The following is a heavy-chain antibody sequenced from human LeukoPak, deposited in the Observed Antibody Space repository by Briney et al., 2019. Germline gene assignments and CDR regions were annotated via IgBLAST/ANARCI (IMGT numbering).Heavy chain of an antibody. J-gene: IGHJ4*02. CDR1: GYSISSGYY. V-gene: IGHV4-38-2*02. CDR3: ARGLGLCSGGSCEDYFDY. D-gene: IGHD2-15*01. Sequence: SETLSLTCTVSGYSISSGYYWGWIRQPPGKGLEWIGSIYHSGSTYYNPSLKSRVTMSVDTSKNQFSLKLSSVTAADTAVYYCARGLGLCSGGSCEDYFDYWGQGTLVTVSS. CDR2: IYHSGST.